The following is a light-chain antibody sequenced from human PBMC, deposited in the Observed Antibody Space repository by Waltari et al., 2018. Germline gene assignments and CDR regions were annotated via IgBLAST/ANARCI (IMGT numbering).Light chain of an antibody. CDR2: WAS. CDR1: QSVLYSSNNKNY. CDR3: QQYYSTWT. V-gene: IGKV4-1*01. Sequence: DIVMTQSPDSLAVSLGERATINCKSSQSVLYSSNNKNYLAWYQQKPGQPPKLLIYWASTREYWVPDRFSGSGSGTDFTLTISSLQAEDVAVYYCQQYYSTWTFGQGTKVEIK. J-gene: IGKJ1*01.